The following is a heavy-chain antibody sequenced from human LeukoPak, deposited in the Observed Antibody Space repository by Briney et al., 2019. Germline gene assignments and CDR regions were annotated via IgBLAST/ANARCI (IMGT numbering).Heavy chain of an antibody. V-gene: IGHV4-4*07. J-gene: IGHJ5*02. CDR2: IYTSGST. CDR1: GGSISRYY. Sequence: SETLSLTCTVSGGSISRYYWSWIRQPAGKGLEWIGRIYTSGSTNYNPSLKSRVTMSVDTSKNQFSLKLSSVTAADTAVYYCARGYYDILTGMDWFDPWGQGTLVTVSS. CDR3: ARGYYDILTGMDWFDP. D-gene: IGHD3-9*01.